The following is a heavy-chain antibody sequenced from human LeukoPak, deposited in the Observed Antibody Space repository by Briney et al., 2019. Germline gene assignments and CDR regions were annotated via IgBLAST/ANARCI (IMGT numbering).Heavy chain of an antibody. CDR3: ARDAGLGELSYKYYFDY. D-gene: IGHD3-16*02. CDR1: GFTFSNYW. CDR2: IKTDGSQI. J-gene: IGHJ4*02. Sequence: GGSLRLSCVASGFTFSNYWMTWVRQAPGKGLEWVANIKTDGSQIYYVDSVKGRFTISRDNAKNSLYLQMNGLRAEDTAVYYCARDAGLGELSYKYYFDYWGQGTLVTVSS. V-gene: IGHV3-7*01.